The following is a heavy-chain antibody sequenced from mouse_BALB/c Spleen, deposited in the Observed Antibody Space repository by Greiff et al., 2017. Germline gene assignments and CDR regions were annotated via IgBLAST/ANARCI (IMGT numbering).Heavy chain of an antibody. CDR3: ARGYYPYFDY. Sequence: EVQLVESGPGLVKPSQSLSLTCTVTGYSITSDYAWNWIRQFPGNKLEWMGYISYSGSTSYNPSLKSRISITRDTSKNQFFLQLNSVTTEDTATYYCARGYYPYFDYWGQGTTLTVSS. J-gene: IGHJ2*01. V-gene: IGHV3-2*02. CDR1: GYSITSDYA. D-gene: IGHD2-3*01. CDR2: ISYSGST.